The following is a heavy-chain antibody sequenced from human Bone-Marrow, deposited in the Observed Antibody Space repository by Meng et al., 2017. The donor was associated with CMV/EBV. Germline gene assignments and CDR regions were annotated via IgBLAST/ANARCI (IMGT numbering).Heavy chain of an antibody. CDR3: AKDLNLYDFWSGPFDY. CDR1: GFTFDVYA. Sequence: GGSLRLSCAASGFTFDVYAMHWVRQVPGKGLEWVSGISWSSGSIGYADSVKGRFTISRDNAKNSLYLQMNRLRAEDMALYYCAKDLNLYDFWSGPFDYWAQGTLVTVSS. D-gene: IGHD3-3*01. J-gene: IGHJ4*02. V-gene: IGHV3-9*03. CDR2: ISWSSGSI.